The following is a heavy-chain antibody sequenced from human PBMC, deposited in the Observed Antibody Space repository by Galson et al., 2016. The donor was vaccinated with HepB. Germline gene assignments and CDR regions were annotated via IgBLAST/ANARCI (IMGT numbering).Heavy chain of an antibody. V-gene: IGHV3-30*18. CDR1: GFTVSNNY. D-gene: IGHD2/OR15-2a*01. J-gene: IGHJ4*02. CDR2: DSMDGRRK. CDR3: AKRHEYCPPVGCSVDY. Sequence: SLRLSCAVSGFTVSNNYMNWVRQAPGKGLEWVTADSMDGRRKFYSDSVKGRFTISRDNSNNMLFLQMDSLRPDDTAVYYCAKRHEYCPPVGCSVDYWGQGTLVSVSS.